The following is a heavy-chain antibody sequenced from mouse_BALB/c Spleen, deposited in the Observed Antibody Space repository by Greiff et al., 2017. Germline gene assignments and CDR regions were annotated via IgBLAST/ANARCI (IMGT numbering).Heavy chain of an antibody. D-gene: IGHD2-14*01. J-gene: IGHJ3*01. V-gene: IGHV1-4*01. CDR3: ASGRDYYRPWFAY. CDR1: GYTFTSYT. Sequence: QVQLQQSGAELARPGASVKMSCKASGYTFTSYTMHWVKQRPGQGLEWIGYINPSSGYTNYNQKFKDKATLTADKSSSTAYMQLSSLTSEDSAVYYCASGRDYYRPWFAYWGQGTLVTVSA. CDR2: INPSSGYT.